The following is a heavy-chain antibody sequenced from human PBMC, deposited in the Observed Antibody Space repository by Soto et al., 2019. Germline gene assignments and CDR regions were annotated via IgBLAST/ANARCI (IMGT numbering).Heavy chain of an antibody. Sequence: EVQLLESGGGLVQPGGSLRLSCAASGLTFSSYPMSWVHQAPGKGLDWVSAISRSGDSTYYADSVKGRFTISRDNSKNTLYLQMNSLRAEDTAVYYCAKSLAGNYESFDYWGQGTLVTVSS. J-gene: IGHJ4*02. CDR3: AKSLAGNYESFDY. V-gene: IGHV3-23*01. D-gene: IGHD1-7*01. CDR1: GLTFSSYP. CDR2: ISRSGDST.